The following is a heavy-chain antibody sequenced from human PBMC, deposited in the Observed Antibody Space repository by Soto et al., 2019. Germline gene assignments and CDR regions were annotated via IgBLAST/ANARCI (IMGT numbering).Heavy chain of an antibody. Sequence: SETLSLTSTVSGGSISSGVYYWSWNRQHPGKGLEWIGYIYYSGSTYYNPSLKSRVTISVDRSKNQFSLKLSSVTAADTAVYYCARGRSSTSPYPIGYWGQGTLVTVSS. CDR2: IYYSGST. J-gene: IGHJ4*02. CDR1: GGSISSGVYY. V-gene: IGHV4-31*03. CDR3: ARGRSSTSPYPIGY. D-gene: IGHD2-2*01.